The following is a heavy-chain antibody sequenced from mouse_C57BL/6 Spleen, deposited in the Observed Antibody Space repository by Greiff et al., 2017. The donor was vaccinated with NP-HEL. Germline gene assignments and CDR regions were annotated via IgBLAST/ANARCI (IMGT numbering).Heavy chain of an antibody. CDR3: APDDDYDAMDY. Sequence: EVKLVESGPGLVKPSQSLSLTCSVTGYSITSGYYWNWIRQFPGNKLEWMGYISYDGSNNYNPSLKNRISITRDTSKNQFFLKLNSVTTEDTATYYCAPDDDYDAMDYWGQGTSVTVSS. J-gene: IGHJ4*01. CDR2: ISYDGSN. V-gene: IGHV3-6*01. CDR1: GYSITSGYY.